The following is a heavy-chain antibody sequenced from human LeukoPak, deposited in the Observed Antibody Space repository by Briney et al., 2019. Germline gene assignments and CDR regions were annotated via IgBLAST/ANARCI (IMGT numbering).Heavy chain of an antibody. CDR1: GGSFSGYY. CDR3: ARGYYDFWSGYYRGSWFDP. J-gene: IGHJ5*02. D-gene: IGHD3-3*01. Sequence: SETLSLTCAVYGGSFSGYYWSWIRQPPGKGLEWIGEINHSGSTNYNPSLKSRVTISVDTSKNQFSLKLSSVTAADTAVYYCARGYYDFWSGYYRGSWFDPWGQGTLVTVSS. CDR2: INHSGST. V-gene: IGHV4-34*01.